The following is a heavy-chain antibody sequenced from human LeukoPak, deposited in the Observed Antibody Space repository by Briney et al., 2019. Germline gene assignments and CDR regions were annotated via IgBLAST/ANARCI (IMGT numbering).Heavy chain of an antibody. CDR1: AFIFSGHW. CDR3: ARSDPEDSSGYYWATAAHWYFDL. Sequence: GGSLRLSCEGSAFIFSGHWMNWVRQTPGKGLEWVASIKEDGSERQYVDSVKGRFSISRDNTKGSLFLQLNSLRAEDTAVYYCARSDPEDSSGYYWATAAHWYFDLWGRGTLVTVSS. V-gene: IGHV3-7*03. CDR2: IKEDGSER. D-gene: IGHD3-22*01. J-gene: IGHJ2*01.